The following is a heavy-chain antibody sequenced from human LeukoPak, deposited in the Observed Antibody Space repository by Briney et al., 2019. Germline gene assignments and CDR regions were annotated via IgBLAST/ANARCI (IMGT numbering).Heavy chain of an antibody. J-gene: IGHJ3*02. D-gene: IGHD3-10*01. Sequence: AESLKISCKSSADSFISYWSCWGRQMPPKSLEWMGIMYRGDPDTRSSPSYQGQVTSSADNSINTAYLQWSSLKAWDTAMYYCARPYYYGSGSDAFDIWGQGTMVTVSS. V-gene: IGHV5-51*01. CDR1: ADSFISYW. CDR3: ARPYYYGSGSDAFDI. CDR2: MYRGDPDT.